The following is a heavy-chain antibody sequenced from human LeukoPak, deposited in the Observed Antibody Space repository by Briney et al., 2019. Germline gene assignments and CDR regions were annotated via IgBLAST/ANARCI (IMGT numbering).Heavy chain of an antibody. CDR1: GFTFSSYA. D-gene: IGHD6-13*01. J-gene: IGHJ4*02. CDR3: AKDGAPQQLVIY. CDR2: ISASGGTT. V-gene: IGHV3-23*01. Sequence: GGSLRLSCAASGFTFSSYAMTWVRQAPEKGLEWVSVISASGGTTYYADSVKGRFTISRDNSKNTLYLQMNSLRAEDTAIYYCAKDGAPQQLVIYWGRGTLVTVSS.